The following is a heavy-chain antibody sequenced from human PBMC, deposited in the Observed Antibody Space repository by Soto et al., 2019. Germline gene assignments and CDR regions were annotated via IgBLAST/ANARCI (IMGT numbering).Heavy chain of an antibody. CDR2: ISYDGSNK. CDR1: GFTFSSYA. V-gene: IGHV3-30-3*01. J-gene: IGHJ6*02. D-gene: IGHD3-3*01. Sequence: GGSLRLSCAASGFTFSSYAMHWVRQAPGKGLEWVAVISYDGSNKYYADSVKGRFTISRDNSKNTLYLQMNSLRAEDTAVYYCARDNDFWSGYYYYYGMDVWGQGTTVTVSS. CDR3: ARDNDFWSGYYYYYGMDV.